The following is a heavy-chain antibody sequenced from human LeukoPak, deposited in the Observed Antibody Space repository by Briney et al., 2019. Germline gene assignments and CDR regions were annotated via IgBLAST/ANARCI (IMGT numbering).Heavy chain of an antibody. J-gene: IGHJ4*02. CDR2: IYYSGST. CDR3: ARSWNDSFDY. CDR1: GGSISSGDYY. V-gene: IGHV4-30-4*01. Sequence: SETLSLTCTVSGGSISSGDYYWSWIRQPPGTGLEWIGYIYYSGSTYYNPSLKSRVTISVDTSKNQFSLKLSSVTAADTAVYYCARSWNDSFDYWGQGTLVTVSS. D-gene: IGHD1-1*01.